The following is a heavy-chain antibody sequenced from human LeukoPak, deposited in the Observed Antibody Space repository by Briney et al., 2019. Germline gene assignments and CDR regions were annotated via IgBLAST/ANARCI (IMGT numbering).Heavy chain of an antibody. V-gene: IGHV3-23*01. CDR1: GFTFDTYA. CDR3: ARPLYCANSYCIGAVDF. D-gene: IGHD2-8*01. Sequence: GGSLRLSCAASGFTFDTYAMSWVRQAPGKGLEWVSTISSGGHTTYYADSVKGRLSISRDNAKNSLYLQMNSLRAEDTAVYYCARPLYCANSYCIGAVDFWGQGTLVTVSS. CDR2: ISSGGHTT. J-gene: IGHJ4*02.